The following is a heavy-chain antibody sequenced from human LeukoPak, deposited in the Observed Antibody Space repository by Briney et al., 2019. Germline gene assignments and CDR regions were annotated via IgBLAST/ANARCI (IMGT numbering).Heavy chain of an antibody. CDR2: ISAYNGNT. CDR3: ARGVDYYGSRPEDAFDI. CDR1: SYTFSSYG. J-gene: IGHJ3*02. V-gene: IGHV1-18*01. Sequence: GASVKVSCKASSYTFSSYGITWVRQAPGQGLEWMGWISAYNGNTNHAQKLQGRVTMTTDTSTRTAYMELRSLRSDDTAVYYCARGVDYYGSRPEDAFDIWGQGTMVTVSS. D-gene: IGHD3-10*01.